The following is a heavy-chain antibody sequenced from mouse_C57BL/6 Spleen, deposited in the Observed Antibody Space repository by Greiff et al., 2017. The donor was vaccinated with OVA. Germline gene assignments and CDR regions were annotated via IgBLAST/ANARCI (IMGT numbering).Heavy chain of an antibody. Sequence: QVQLQQSGAELVKPGASVKISCKASGYAFSSYWMNWVKQRPGKGLEWIGQIYPGDGDTNYNGKFKGKATLTADKSSSTAYMQLSSLTSEDSAVYFCARALLYQHGHYAMDYWGQGTSVTVSS. CDR1: GYAFSSYW. D-gene: IGHD2-12*01. V-gene: IGHV1-80*01. CDR2: IYPGDGDT. CDR3: ARALLYQHGHYAMDY. J-gene: IGHJ4*01.